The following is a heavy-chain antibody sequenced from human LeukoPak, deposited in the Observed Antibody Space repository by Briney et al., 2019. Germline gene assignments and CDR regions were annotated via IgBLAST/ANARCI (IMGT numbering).Heavy chain of an antibody. CDR1: GGSISSSNW. CDR2: IYHSGST. V-gene: IGHV4-4*02. Sequence: SETLSLTCAVSGGSISSSNWWSWVRQPPGKGLEWIGEIYHSGSTNYNPSLKSRVTISIDKSKNHFSLKLSSVTAADTAVYYCARGATTVTQPLWYWGQGTLVTVSS. D-gene: IGHD4-17*01. CDR3: ARGATTVTQPLWY. J-gene: IGHJ4*02.